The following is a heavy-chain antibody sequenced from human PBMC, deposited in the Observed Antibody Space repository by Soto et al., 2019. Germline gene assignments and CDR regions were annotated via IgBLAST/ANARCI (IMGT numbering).Heavy chain of an antibody. CDR1: GFTFTRYS. Sequence: QLVESGGGLVKPGGSLRLSCAASGFTFTRYSMNWFRQAPGKGLEWVSSISSTTNYIYYGDSMKGRFTISRDNAKNSLYPEMNCLRLEDTAVYYCARVSEDLTSNFDYWGQGTLVTVSS. V-gene: IGHV3-21*06. J-gene: IGHJ4*02. CDR3: ARVSEDLTSNFDY. CDR2: ISSTTNYI.